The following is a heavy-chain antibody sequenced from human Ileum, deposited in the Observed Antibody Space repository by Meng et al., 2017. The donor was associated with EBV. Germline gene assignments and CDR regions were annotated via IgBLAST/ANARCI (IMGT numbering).Heavy chain of an antibody. CDR3: ASSDYYRSDY. CDR2: TSHSGST. CDR1: GGSIRRGDW. V-gene: IGHV4-4*02. D-gene: IGHD3-22*01. J-gene: IGHJ4*02. Sequence: VLLQLSGPGLVNPSEALSLSCAVSGGSIRRGDWGSLVRQPPGKGLEWIGETSHSGSTNYSPSLKSRVTISLDKSKNQLSLKLNSVTAADTAVYYCASSDYYRSDYWGQGTLVTVSS.